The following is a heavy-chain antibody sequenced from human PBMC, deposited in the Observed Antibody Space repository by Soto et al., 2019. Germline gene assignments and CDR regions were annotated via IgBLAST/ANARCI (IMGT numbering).Heavy chain of an antibody. D-gene: IGHD3-10*01. CDR2: ISGGGDTT. J-gene: IGHJ4*02. Sequence: EVQLLESGGGLVQPGGSLRLSCAASGFTFNNYAMSWVRQAPGKGLEWVSAISGGGDTTSYADSVKGRFTVSRDGSKNTVYLEMNSLRAEDTAVYYFAKGRGGSGSLTPRVDFWGQGTLVTVSS. CDR1: GFTFNNYA. V-gene: IGHV3-23*01. CDR3: AKGRGGSGSLTPRVDF.